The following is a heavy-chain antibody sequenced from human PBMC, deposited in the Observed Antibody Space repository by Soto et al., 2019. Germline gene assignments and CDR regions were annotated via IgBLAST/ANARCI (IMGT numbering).Heavy chain of an antibody. CDR1: GFTFSSYG. J-gene: IGHJ6*02. V-gene: IGHV3-30*18. CDR2: ISYDGSNK. D-gene: IGHD6-13*01. Sequence: PGGSLRLSCAASGFTFSSYGMHWVRQAPGKGLEWVAVISYDGSNKYYADSVKGRFAISRGNSKNTLYLQMNSMRAEDTAVYYCAKAYSSSWMAWVYYCGMDVWGQGTTVTVSS. CDR3: AKAYSSSWMAWVYYCGMDV.